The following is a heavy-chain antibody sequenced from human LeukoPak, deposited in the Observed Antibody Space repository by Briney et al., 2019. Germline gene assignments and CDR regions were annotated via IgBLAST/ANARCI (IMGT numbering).Heavy chain of an antibody. D-gene: IGHD6-6*01. J-gene: IGHJ4*02. Sequence: GGSLRLSCAASGFTFSSYGMHWVRQAPGKGLEWVAVISYDGSNKYYADSVKGRFTISRDNSKNTLYLQMNSLRAEDTAVYYCARFPSAAARPGGFDYWGQGTLVTVSS. CDR3: ARFPSAAARPGGFDY. CDR1: GFTFSSYG. CDR2: ISYDGSNK. V-gene: IGHV3-30*03.